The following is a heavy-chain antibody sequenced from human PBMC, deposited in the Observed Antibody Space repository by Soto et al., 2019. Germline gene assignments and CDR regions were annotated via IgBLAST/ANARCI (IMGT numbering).Heavy chain of an antibody. V-gene: IGHV4-59*01. Sequence: SETLSLTYTVSVGSISSYDWSWIRQPPAKGLEWIGYIYYSGSTNYNPSLKSRVTISVDTSKNQFSLKLSSVTAADTAVYYCARNLYDFWSGYPPSLGYWGQGTLVTVSS. CDR1: VGSISSYD. CDR3: ARNLYDFWSGYPPSLGY. CDR2: IYYSGST. J-gene: IGHJ4*02. D-gene: IGHD3-3*01.